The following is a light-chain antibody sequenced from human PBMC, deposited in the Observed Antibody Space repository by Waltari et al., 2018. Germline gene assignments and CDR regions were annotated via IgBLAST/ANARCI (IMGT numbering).Light chain of an antibody. CDR2: EAS. V-gene: IGKV1-5*03. CDR3: QQYDSYPYT. Sequence: DIQMTQSPSTLSASVGDRVTITCRASQSFSSWLAWYQQKPGKAPKLLIYEASTLESGLPSRFSGSGSGTEFTLTISSLQPDDSATYFCQQYDSYPYTFGQGTKLEIK. J-gene: IGKJ2*01. CDR1: QSFSSW.